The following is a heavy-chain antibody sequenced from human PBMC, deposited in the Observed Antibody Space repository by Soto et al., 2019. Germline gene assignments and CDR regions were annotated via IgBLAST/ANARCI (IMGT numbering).Heavy chain of an antibody. J-gene: IGHJ4*02. CDR1: GFTFRSYA. CDR3: AKPPRYCSGGSCYSTFDY. CDR2: ISGSGGST. Sequence: PGGSLRLSCAASGFTFRSYAMSWVRQAPGKGLEWVSAISGSGGSTHYADSVKGRFTISRDNSKNTLYLQMNSLRAEDTAVYYCAKPPRYCSGGSCYSTFDYWGQGTLVTVS. D-gene: IGHD2-15*01. V-gene: IGHV3-23*01.